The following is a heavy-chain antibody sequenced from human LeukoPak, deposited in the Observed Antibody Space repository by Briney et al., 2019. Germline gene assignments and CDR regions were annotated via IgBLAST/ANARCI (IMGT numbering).Heavy chain of an antibody. CDR3: ARTMLNYDSSDFGAFDI. CDR2: IYHSGST. D-gene: IGHD3-22*01. V-gene: IGHV4-4*02. Sequence: SGTLSLTCAVSGGSISSSHWWSWVRQPPGKGLEWIGQIYHSGSTNYNPSLKSRVTILVDKSKNQFSLKLNSVTAADTAVYYCARTMLNYDSSDFGAFDIWGQGTMVTVSS. CDR1: GGSISSSHW. J-gene: IGHJ3*02.